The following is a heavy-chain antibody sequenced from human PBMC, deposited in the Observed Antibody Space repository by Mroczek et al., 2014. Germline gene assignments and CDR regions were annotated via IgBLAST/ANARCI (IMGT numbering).Heavy chain of an antibody. V-gene: IGHV4-34*01. D-gene: IGHD3-10*01. CDR2: INHSGST. CDR3: ARGERGYGSALARPPQPPLGGMDV. CDR1: GGSFSGYY. J-gene: IGHJ6*02. Sequence: QVQLQQWGAGLLKPSETLSLTCAVYGGSFSGYYWSWIRQPPGKGLEWIGEINHSGSTNYNPSLKSRVTISVDTSKNQFSLKLSSVTAADTAVYYCARGERGYGSALARPPQPPLGGMDVWGQGTTVTVSS.